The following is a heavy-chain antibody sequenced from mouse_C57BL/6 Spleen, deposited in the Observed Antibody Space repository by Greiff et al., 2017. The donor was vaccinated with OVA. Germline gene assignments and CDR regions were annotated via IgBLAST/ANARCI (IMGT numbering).Heavy chain of an antibody. V-gene: IGHV1-64*01. CDR3: ARVGSSYAMDY. Sequence: QVQLQQPGAELVKPGASVKLSCKASGYTFTSYWMHWVKQRPGQGLEWIGMIHPNSGSTNYNEKFKSKATLTVDKSSSTAYMQLSSLTSEDSAVDYCARVGSSYAMDYWGQGTSVTVAS. J-gene: IGHJ4*01. D-gene: IGHD1-1*01. CDR1: GYTFTSYW. CDR2: IHPNSGST.